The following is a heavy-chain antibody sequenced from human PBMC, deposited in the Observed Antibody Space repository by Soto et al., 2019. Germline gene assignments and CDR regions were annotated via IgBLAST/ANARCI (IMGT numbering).Heavy chain of an antibody. CDR1: GYDFTRTW. Sequence: GESLKISCKGSGYDFTRTWIGWVRQLPGKGLDWMGIIYPGDSETRYSPSFQGQVTISADKSIGTAYLQWSSLKTSDTAMYYCARLVGGYDSYFDHWGQGTRVTVSS. CDR3: ARLVGGYDSYFDH. CDR2: IYPGDSET. J-gene: IGHJ4*02. V-gene: IGHV5-51*01. D-gene: IGHD5-12*01.